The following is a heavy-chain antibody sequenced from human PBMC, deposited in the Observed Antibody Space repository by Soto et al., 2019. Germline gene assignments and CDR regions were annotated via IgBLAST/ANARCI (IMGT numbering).Heavy chain of an antibody. CDR3: VLRYFDWHYYYGMDV. CDR1: GGSFNGYY. V-gene: IGHV4-34*01. J-gene: IGHJ6*02. Sequence: SETLSLTCAVYGGSFNGYYGSWIRQHPGKGLEWIGEINHSGSTNYNPSLKSRVTISVDTSKNQFSLKLSSVTAADTAVYYCVLRYFDWHYYYGMDVWGQGTTVTVSS. CDR2: INHSGST. D-gene: IGHD3-9*01.